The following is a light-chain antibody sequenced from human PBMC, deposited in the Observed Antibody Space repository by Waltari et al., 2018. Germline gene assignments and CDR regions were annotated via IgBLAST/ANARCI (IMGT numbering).Light chain of an antibody. Sequence: DIVLTQSPAILSLSPGERASLSCRASQSVTNYLAWYQQKPGKAPRLLIYDTSNRATGIPDRFSGSGFGTDFTLTISSLEPEDFAVYYCQQRRDWPLTFGGGTKVEIK. V-gene: IGKV3-11*01. CDR3: QQRRDWPLT. CDR2: DTS. CDR1: QSVTNY. J-gene: IGKJ4*01.